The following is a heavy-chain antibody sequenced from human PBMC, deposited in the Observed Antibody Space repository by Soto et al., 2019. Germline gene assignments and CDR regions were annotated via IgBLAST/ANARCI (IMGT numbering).Heavy chain of an antibody. Sequence: GGSLRLSCAASGFTFSSYGMHWVRQAPGKGLEWVAVISYDGSNKYYADSVKGRFTISRDNSKNTLYLQMNSLRAEDTAVYYCAKGRRDGYTSYYYGMDVWGKGTTVTVSS. CDR3: AKGRRDGYTSYYYGMDV. CDR2: ISYDGSNK. D-gene: IGHD5-12*01. CDR1: GFTFSSYG. V-gene: IGHV3-30*18. J-gene: IGHJ6*04.